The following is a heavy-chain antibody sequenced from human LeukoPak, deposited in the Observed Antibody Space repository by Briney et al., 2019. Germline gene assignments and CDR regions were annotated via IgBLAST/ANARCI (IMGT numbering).Heavy chain of an antibody. V-gene: IGHV4-61*02. D-gene: IGHD2-15*01. Sequence: SETLSLTCTVSGGPISSGSYYWSWIRQPAGKGLEWIGRIYTSGSTNYNPSLKSRVTISVDTSKNQFSLKLSSVTAADTAVYYCARWRVGYCSGGSCYSFASVAFDIWGQGTMVTVSS. J-gene: IGHJ3*02. CDR3: ARWRVGYCSGGSCYSFASVAFDI. CDR1: GGPISSGSYY. CDR2: IYTSGST.